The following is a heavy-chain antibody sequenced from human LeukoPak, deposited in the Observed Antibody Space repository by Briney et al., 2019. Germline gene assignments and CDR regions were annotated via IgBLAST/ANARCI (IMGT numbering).Heavy chain of an antibody. CDR2: IYYSGST. D-gene: IGHD2-21*02. Sequence: PSETLSLTCTVSGGSISSGGYYWSWIRQHPGKGLEWIGYIYYSGSTYYNPSLKSRDTISVDTSKNQFSLKLSSVTAADTAVYYCARDLGDSTYFDYWGQGTLVTVSS. CDR1: GGSISSGGYY. J-gene: IGHJ4*02. V-gene: IGHV4-31*03. CDR3: ARDLGDSTYFDY.